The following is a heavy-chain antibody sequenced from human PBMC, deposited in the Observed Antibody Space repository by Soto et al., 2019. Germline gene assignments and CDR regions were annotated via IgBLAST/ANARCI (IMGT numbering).Heavy chain of an antibody. J-gene: IGHJ6*03. V-gene: IGHV3-30*18. D-gene: IGHD2-15*01. CDR2: ISYDGSNK. Sequence: GGSLRLSCAASGFTFSSYGMHWVRQAPGKGLEWVAVISYDGSNKYYADSVKGRFTISRDNSKNTRYLQMNSLRAEDTAVYYCAKDRRYCSGGSCSGYYYYYYMDVWGKGTTVTVSS. CDR1: GFTFSSYG. CDR3: AKDRRYCSGGSCSGYYYYYYMDV.